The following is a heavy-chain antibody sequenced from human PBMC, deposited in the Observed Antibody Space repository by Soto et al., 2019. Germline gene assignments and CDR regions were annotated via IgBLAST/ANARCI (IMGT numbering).Heavy chain of an antibody. Sequence: TLSLTCTLSGSSISSGGYYWSWIRPHPGKGLGWLGYMYYSGSTSYNPSLKRRVIISVDATKNQFSLKLSSVTDATTGVYFCARDTGSRWFGYWGQGTLVTVSS. V-gene: IGHV4-31*03. CDR2: MYYSGST. CDR1: GSSISSGGYY. J-gene: IGHJ5*01. D-gene: IGHD4-17*01. CDR3: ARDTGSRWFGY.